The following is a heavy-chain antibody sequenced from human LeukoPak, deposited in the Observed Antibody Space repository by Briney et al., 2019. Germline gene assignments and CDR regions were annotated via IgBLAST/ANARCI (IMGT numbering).Heavy chain of an antibody. Sequence: HPGGSLRLSCAASGFTFSSYAMSWVRQAPGKGLEWVSAISGSGGSTYYADSVKGRFTISRDNSKNTLYLQMNSLRAEDTAVYYCAKGFSYSSSWYSVPYYYGMDVWGQGTRSPSP. D-gene: IGHD6-13*01. CDR3: AKGFSYSSSWYSVPYYYGMDV. CDR1: GFTFSSYA. J-gene: IGHJ6*02. V-gene: IGHV3-23*01. CDR2: ISGSGGST.